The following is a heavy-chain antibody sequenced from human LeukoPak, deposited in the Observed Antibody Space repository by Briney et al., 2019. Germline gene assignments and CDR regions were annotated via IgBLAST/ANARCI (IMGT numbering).Heavy chain of an antibody. V-gene: IGHV3-30*04. CDR1: GFTFSRYG. CDR2: ISYDGSNK. J-gene: IGHJ4*02. CDR3: AKEIAPPGDH. Sequence: GGSLRLSCAASGFTFSRYGMHWVRQDPGKGLERVTAISYDGSNKYYADSVKGRFTISRDNSKNTLYVQMNSLRAEDTAVYYCAKEIAPPGDHWGQGTLVTVSS.